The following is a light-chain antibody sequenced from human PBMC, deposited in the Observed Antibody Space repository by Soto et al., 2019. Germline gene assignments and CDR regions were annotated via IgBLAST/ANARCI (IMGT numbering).Light chain of an antibody. CDR1: QSVSRTY. V-gene: IGKV3-20*01. CDR2: ATS. CDR3: QQYGSSPRIT. Sequence: EIVLTQSPGTLSSSLGERATLSCRASQSVSRTYLAWYQQKPVQAPRLLIYATSSRATGIPDRFSGSGSGTDFTLTISRLEPEDFAVYYCQQYGSSPRITFGQGTRLEIK. J-gene: IGKJ5*01.